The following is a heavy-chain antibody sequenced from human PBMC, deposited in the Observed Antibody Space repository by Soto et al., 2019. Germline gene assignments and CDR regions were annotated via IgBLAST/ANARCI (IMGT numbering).Heavy chain of an antibody. CDR1: GGSISSYY. V-gene: IGHV4-59*08. J-gene: IGHJ4*02. Sequence: QVQLQESGPGLVKPSETLSLTCTVSGGSISSYYWTWIRQPPGRGLEWIGYIYYSGSTNYNPSLKSRVTISVDTSKNQFSLKLSSVTAADTAVYYCAIHDSSGSYVDYWGQGTLVTVSS. D-gene: IGHD6-19*01. CDR3: AIHDSSGSYVDY. CDR2: IYYSGST.